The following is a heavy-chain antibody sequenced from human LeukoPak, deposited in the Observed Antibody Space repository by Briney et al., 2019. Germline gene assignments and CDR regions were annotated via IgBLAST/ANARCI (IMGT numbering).Heavy chain of an antibody. CDR1: GFTFNIYA. Sequence: GGSLRLSCAASGFTFNIYAMTWVRQVPGKGLEWVSGISHTGRDTYYADSVKGRFTISRDNSKNTVYLQMSGLRADDTAVYYCAAGYRVASAAPLDYWGQGTLVTVSS. CDR3: AAGYRVASAAPLDY. D-gene: IGHD5-12*01. V-gene: IGHV3-23*01. J-gene: IGHJ4*02. CDR2: ISHTGRDT.